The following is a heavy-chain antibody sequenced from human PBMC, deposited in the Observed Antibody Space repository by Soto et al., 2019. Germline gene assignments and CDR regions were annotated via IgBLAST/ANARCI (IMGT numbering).Heavy chain of an antibody. Sequence: GASVKVSCKASGGTFSSYSISWVRQAPGQGLEWMGGIIPIFGTANYAQKFQGRVTITADESTSTAYMELSSLRSEDTAVYYCARGVYGGSFDYWGQGTLVTVSS. J-gene: IGHJ4*02. D-gene: IGHD2-15*01. CDR2: IIPIFGTA. V-gene: IGHV1-69*13. CDR1: GGTFSSYS. CDR3: ARGVYGGSFDY.